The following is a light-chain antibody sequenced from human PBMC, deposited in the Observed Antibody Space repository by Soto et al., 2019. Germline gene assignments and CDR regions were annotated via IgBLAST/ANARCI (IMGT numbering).Light chain of an antibody. CDR3: RHYAGSPPWT. CDR1: QSVGSIY. Sequence: EIVLTQSPGTLSLSPGERATLSCRASQSVGSIYLAWYQQKPGQAPRLLIYGVSNRATGIPERFSGSGSGTDFTLTISRLEAEDSAVYYCRHYAGSPPWTFGQGTKVDIK. V-gene: IGKV3-20*01. CDR2: GVS. J-gene: IGKJ1*01.